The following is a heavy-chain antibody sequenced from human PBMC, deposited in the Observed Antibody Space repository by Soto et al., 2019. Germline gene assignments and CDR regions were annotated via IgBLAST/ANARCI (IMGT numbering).Heavy chain of an antibody. CDR2: MNPNSGNT. CDR1: GYTFTSYD. D-gene: IGHD6-13*01. J-gene: IGHJ6*02. Sequence: QVQLVQSGAEVKKPGASVKVSCKASGYTFTSYDINWVRQATGQGLEWMGWMNPNSGNTGYAQKFQGRVTMTRNTSKSRAYMELSSLRSEDTAVYYCARRGYSSSWYYYYYYGMDVWGQGTTVTVSS. V-gene: IGHV1-8*01. CDR3: ARRGYSSSWYYYYYYGMDV.